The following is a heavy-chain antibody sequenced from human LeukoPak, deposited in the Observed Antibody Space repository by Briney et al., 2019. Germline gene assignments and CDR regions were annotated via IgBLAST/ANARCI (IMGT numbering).Heavy chain of an antibody. Sequence: GGSLRLSCAASGFTFSSYAMSWVRQAPGKGLEWVSAISGSGGSTYYADSVKGRFTISRDNSKNTLYLQMNSLRAEDTDVYYCAKDRSGYSTPFDYWGQGTLVTVSS. CDR3: AKDRSGYSTPFDY. CDR2: ISGSGGST. D-gene: IGHD3-3*01. V-gene: IGHV3-23*01. CDR1: GFTFSSYA. J-gene: IGHJ4*02.